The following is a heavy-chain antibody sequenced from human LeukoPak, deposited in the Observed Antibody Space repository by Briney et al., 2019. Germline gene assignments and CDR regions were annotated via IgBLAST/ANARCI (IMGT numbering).Heavy chain of an antibody. D-gene: IGHD6-19*01. CDR1: GFTFSSYG. CDR2: IWYDGSNK. CDR3: ARDSGIVVAEGPLGY. V-gene: IGHV3-33*01. J-gene: IGHJ4*02. Sequence: GGSLRLSCAASGFTFSSYGMHWVRQAPGKGLEWVAVIWYDGSNKYYADSVKGRFTISRDNSKNTLYLQMNSLRAEDTAVYYCARDSGIVVAEGPLGYWGQGTLVTVSS.